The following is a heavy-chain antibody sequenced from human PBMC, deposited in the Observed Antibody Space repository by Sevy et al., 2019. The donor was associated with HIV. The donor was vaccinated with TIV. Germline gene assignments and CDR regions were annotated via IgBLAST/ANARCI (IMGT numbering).Heavy chain of an antibody. J-gene: IGHJ4*02. CDR1: GFTFSSYA. CDR3: AKVLWYSGDGFDY. D-gene: IGHD2-21*01. V-gene: IGHV3-23*01. Sequence: GGSLRLSCAASGFTFSSYAMSWVRQAPGKGLEWFSAISGSGGNTYYADSVKGRFTVSRDNSKNALYLQMNSLRAEATAVYYCAKVLWYSGDGFDYWGLGTLVTVSS. CDR2: ISGSGGNT.